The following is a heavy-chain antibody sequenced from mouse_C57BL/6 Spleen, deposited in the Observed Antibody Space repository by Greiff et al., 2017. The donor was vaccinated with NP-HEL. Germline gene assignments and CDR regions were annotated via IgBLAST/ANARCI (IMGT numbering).Heavy chain of an antibody. D-gene: IGHD2-5*01. Sequence: EVQRVESGEGLVKPGGSLKLSCAASGFTFSSYAMSWVRQTPEKRLEWVAYISSGGDYIYYADTVKGRFTISRDNARNTLYLQMSSLKSEDTAMYYCTREDYSNPFDYWGQGTTLTVSS. CDR2: ISSGGDYI. CDR3: TREDYSNPFDY. V-gene: IGHV5-9-1*02. CDR1: GFTFSSYA. J-gene: IGHJ2*01.